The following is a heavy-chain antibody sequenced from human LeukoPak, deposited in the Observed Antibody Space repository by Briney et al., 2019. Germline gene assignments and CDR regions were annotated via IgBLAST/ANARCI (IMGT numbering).Heavy chain of an antibody. CDR2: INHSGST. CDR1: GGSFSGYY. Sequence: PSETLSLTCAVYGGSFSGYYWSWIRQPPGKGLEWIGEINHSGSTNYNPSLKSRVTISVDTSKNQFSLKLSSVTAADTAVYYCASDRAQVWFFYWGHGTLVTVSS. CDR3: ASDRAQVWFFY. J-gene: IGHJ4*01. V-gene: IGHV4-34*01. D-gene: IGHD5-18*01.